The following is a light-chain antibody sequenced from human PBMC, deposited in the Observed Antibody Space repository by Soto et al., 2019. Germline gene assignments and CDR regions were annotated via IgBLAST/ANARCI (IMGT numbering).Light chain of an antibody. CDR2: NTN. Sequence: QSVLTQPPSASGTPGQRVTISCSGSSSNIGSNTVSWYQQLPGTAPKLLIYNTNQRPSGVPDRFSGSKSGTSASLAISGLQSEDEADYYCAAWDDSLIGFYVFGTGTKVTVL. J-gene: IGLJ1*01. CDR3: AAWDDSLIGFYV. V-gene: IGLV1-44*01. CDR1: SSNIGSNT.